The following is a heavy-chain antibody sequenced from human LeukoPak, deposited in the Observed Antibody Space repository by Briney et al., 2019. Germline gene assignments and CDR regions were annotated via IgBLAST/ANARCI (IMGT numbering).Heavy chain of an antibody. CDR2: IYYSGST. D-gene: IGHD6-19*01. J-gene: IGHJ6*03. V-gene: IGHV4-59*01. CDR1: GGSISSYY. Sequence: SETLSLTCTVSGGSISSYYWSWIRQPPGKGLEWIGYIYYSGSTNYNPSLKSRVTISVDTSKNQFSLKLSSVTAADTAVYYCARDRIAVAGTGYYYHYMDVWGKGTTVTVSS. CDR3: ARDRIAVAGTGYYYHYMDV.